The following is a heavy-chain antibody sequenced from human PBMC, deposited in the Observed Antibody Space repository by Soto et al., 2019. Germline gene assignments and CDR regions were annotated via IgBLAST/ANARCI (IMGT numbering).Heavy chain of an antibody. CDR1: GYAFIVDG. V-gene: IGHV1-18*01. CDR3: VRDEISSAGLDP. CDR2: ISTHNGNT. Sequence: ASVKVSCKASGYAFIVDGISWVRQAPGQGLEWMGWISTHNGNTYYAQNFQGRVTMTSDTPTSTAYMELRSLRSDDTAFYYCVRDEISSAGLDPWGQGTLVTVSS. J-gene: IGHJ5*02.